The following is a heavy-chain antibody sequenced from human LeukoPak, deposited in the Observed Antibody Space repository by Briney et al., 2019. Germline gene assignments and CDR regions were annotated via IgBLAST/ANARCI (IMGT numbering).Heavy chain of an antibody. D-gene: IGHD3-22*01. Sequence: GGSLRLSCAASGFTVSSSSMNWIRQAPGKGLECVSVLYSDGTTYYADSVKGRFTISRDNSKNTLYLQMNSLRAEDTAVYYCARSTVVTLTQHYFDYWGQGALVTVS. CDR3: ARSTVVTLTQHYFDY. J-gene: IGHJ4*02. CDR2: LYSDGTT. V-gene: IGHV3-53*01. CDR1: GFTVSSSS.